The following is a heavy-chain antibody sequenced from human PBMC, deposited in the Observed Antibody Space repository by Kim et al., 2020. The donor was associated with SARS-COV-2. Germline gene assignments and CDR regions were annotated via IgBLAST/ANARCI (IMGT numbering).Heavy chain of an antibody. Sequence: SETLSLTCAVYGGSFSGYYWSWIRQPPGKGLEWIGEINHSGSTNYNPSLKSRVTISVDTSKNQFSLKLSSVTAADTAVYYCAIGFGYDYVWGSYRPHRYFDYWGQGTLVTVSS. J-gene: IGHJ4*02. V-gene: IGHV4-34*01. CDR3: AIGFGYDYVWGSYRPHRYFDY. CDR2: INHSGST. D-gene: IGHD3-16*02. CDR1: GGSFSGYY.